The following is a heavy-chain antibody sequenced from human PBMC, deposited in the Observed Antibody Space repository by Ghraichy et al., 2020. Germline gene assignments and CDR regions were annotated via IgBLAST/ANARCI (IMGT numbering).Heavy chain of an antibody. CDR2: MTSDMATI. CDR1: GFTFSVYS. Sequence: WGSLRLSCAASGFTFSVYSMNWVRQAPGKGLEWVAYMTSDMATIHYADSVKGRFTISRDNAKSYVYLQMSSLRVEDTAVYYCARSVEGAFDNWGQGTLVTVSS. J-gene: IGHJ4*02. D-gene: IGHD6-19*01. CDR3: ARSVEGAFDN. V-gene: IGHV3-48*01.